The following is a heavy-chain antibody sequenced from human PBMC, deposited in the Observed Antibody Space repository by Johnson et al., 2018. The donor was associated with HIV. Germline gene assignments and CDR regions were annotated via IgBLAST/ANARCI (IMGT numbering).Heavy chain of an antibody. J-gene: IGHJ3*02. V-gene: IGHV3-11*01. CDR1: GFTFSYYY. Sequence: QVQLVESGGGLVQSGGSLRLSCAASGFTFSYYYMSWIRQAPGKGLEWVSYISSSGSTIYYADSVKGRFTISRDNAKNSLYLQMNSLKTEDTAVYYCTRDRTLRGVDAFDIWGQGTMVTVSS. CDR2: ISSSGSTI. D-gene: IGHD2-15*01. CDR3: TRDRTLRGVDAFDI.